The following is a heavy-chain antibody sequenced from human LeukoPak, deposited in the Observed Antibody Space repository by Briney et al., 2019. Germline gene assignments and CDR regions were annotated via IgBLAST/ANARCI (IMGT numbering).Heavy chain of an antibody. CDR2: IYSSGNT. D-gene: IGHD1-26*01. J-gene: IGHJ4*02. CDR3: AREGVGATSFDY. V-gene: IGHV4-4*07. CDR1: GDSISSNY. Sequence: SETLSLTCTVSGDSISSNYWSWLRQSAGKGLEWIGRIYSSGNTIYNPSLKSRVTMSVDTSKNQFSLKLSSVTAADTAVYYCAREGVGATSFDYWGQGTLVTVSS.